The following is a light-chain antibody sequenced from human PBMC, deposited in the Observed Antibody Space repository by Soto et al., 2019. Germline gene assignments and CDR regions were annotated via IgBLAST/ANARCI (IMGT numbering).Light chain of an antibody. CDR2: EVS. CDR3: CSYAGSSTFYV. Sequence: QSVLTQPASVSGSPGQSITISCTGTSSDVGSYNLVSWYQQHPGKAPKLMIYEVSKRPSGVSNRFSGSKSGNTASLTISGLQAEDDAEYYCCSYAGSSTFYVFGTGTQLTVL. V-gene: IGLV2-23*02. J-gene: IGLJ1*01. CDR1: SSDVGSYNL.